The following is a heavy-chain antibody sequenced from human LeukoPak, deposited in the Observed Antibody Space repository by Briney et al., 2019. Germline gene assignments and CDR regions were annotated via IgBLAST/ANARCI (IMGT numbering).Heavy chain of an antibody. CDR1: GGSISSSSYY. V-gene: IGHV4-39*07. CDR2: IYYSGST. J-gene: IGHJ4*02. D-gene: IGHD3-16*01. Sequence: ASETLSLTCTVSGGSISSSSYYWGWIRQPPGKGLEWIGSIYYSGSTYYNPSLKSRVTISVDTSKNQFSLRLSSVTAADTAVYYCARGGVLKSVDYWGQGTLVAVSS. CDR3: ARGGVLKSVDY.